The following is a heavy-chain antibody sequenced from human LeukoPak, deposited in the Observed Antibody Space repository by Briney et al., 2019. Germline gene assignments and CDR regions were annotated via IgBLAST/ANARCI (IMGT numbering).Heavy chain of an antibody. CDR2: ISGSGSYI. J-gene: IGHJ4*02. D-gene: IGHD3-22*01. CDR1: GFTFSRYS. V-gene: IGHV3-21*01. Sequence: GGSLRLSCAASGFTFSRYSMNWVRQAPGKGLEWVSSISGSGSYIYYADSVKGRFTSSRDNAKNSLYLQMNSLRAEDTAVYYCARVDSSGYGLDNWGRGTLVTASS. CDR3: ARVDSSGYGLDN.